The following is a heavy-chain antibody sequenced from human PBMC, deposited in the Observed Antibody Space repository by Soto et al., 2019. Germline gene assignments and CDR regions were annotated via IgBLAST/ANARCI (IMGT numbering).Heavy chain of an antibody. CDR1: GFTFTNYA. V-gene: IGHV3-23*01. CDR2: ISSAVNT. Sequence: RWTLRLSCAGSGFTFTNYAISWVRQSPGKGLEWVSAISSAVNTYYADSVKGRFTISRDNSKNTLSLQMNSLRAEDTAVYYCAKQVRDGTSSPYYFDYWGQGTLVTVSS. J-gene: IGHJ4*02. D-gene: IGHD6-6*01. CDR3: AKQVRDGTSSPYYFDY.